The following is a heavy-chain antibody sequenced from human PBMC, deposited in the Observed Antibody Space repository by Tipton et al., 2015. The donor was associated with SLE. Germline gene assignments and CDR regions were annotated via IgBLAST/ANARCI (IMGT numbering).Heavy chain of an antibody. CDR3: ARDYGSVVQGVIRYFDY. J-gene: IGHJ4*02. CDR2: IYYSGST. Sequence: TLSLTCTVSGGSISSHYWSWIRQPPGKGLEWIGYIYYSGSTNYNPSPKSRVTISVDTSKNQFSLKLSSVTAADTAVYYCARDYGSVVQGVIRYFDYWGQGTLVTVSS. D-gene: IGHD3-10*01. CDR1: GGSISSHY. V-gene: IGHV4-59*11.